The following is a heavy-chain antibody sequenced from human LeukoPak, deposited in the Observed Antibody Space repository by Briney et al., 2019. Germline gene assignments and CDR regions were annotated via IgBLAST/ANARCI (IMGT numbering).Heavy chain of an antibody. D-gene: IGHD2-15*01. CDR1: GFTFSAYY. V-gene: IGHV3-74*01. CDR3: AKYCGAGTCGTSGWYSGFDY. CDR2: INSGGSST. Sequence: GGSLRLSCAASGFTFSAYYMHWVRQAPGKGLVWVSRINSGGSSTNYADSVKGRFTISRDNAKNTLYLQMNSLRAEDTALYFCAKYCGAGTCGTSGWYSGFDYWGRGTLVTVSS. J-gene: IGHJ4*02.